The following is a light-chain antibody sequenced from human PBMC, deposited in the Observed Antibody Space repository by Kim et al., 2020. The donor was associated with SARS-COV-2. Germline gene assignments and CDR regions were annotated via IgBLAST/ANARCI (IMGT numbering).Light chain of an antibody. J-gene: IGLJ1*01. CDR2: EVT. V-gene: IGLV2-23*02. CDR1: RSDVRSYNL. Sequence: GQSCTSSCTGTRSDVRSYNLVLWYQQHPGEAPKLMLYEVTERPSGVSSRFSGSKSGNTSYLTISGLQAEDEADYYCGSYAGPSTYVFAAGTKVTVL. CDR3: GSYAGPSTYV.